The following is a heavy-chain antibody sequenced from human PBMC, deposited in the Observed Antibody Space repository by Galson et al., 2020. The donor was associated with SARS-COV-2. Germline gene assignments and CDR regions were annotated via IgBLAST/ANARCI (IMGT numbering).Heavy chain of an antibody. CDR2: IYNSETT. D-gene: IGHD3-22*01. CDR3: ARDLADSNGYLFDY. Sequence: SETLSLTCTVSGGSISTDYWSWIRQPPGKGLEWIGYIYNSETTNYNPSLRSRVTILVDTSENQLSLRLSSVTAADTAVYYCARDLADSNGYLFDYWGQGILVTVSS. V-gene: IGHV4-59*13. CDR1: GGSISTDY. J-gene: IGHJ4*02.